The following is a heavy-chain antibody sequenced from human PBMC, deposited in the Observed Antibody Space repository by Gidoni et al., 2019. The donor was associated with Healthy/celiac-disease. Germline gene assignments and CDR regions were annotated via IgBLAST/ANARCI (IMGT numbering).Heavy chain of an antibody. J-gene: IGHJ4*02. CDR1: GFTFSSYG. Sequence: QVQLVESGGGVVQPGRSLRLSCAASGFTFSSYGMHWVRQAPGKGLEWVEVISYDGSNKYYADSVKGRFTISRDNSKNTLYLQMNSLRAEDTAVYYCAKDPANDSSGYYYYFDYWGQGTLVTVSS. CDR2: ISYDGSNK. CDR3: AKDPANDSSGYYYYFDY. V-gene: IGHV3-30*18. D-gene: IGHD3-22*01.